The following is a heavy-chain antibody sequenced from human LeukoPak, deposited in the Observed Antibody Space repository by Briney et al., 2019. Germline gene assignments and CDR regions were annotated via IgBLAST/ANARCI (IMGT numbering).Heavy chain of an antibody. V-gene: IGHV3-9*01. Sequence: PGGSLRLSCAAAGFTFDDYAMHWVRQAPGKGLEWVSGISWNSGSIGYADSVKGRFTISRDNAKNSLYLQMNSLRAGDTAVYYCARAPLVGATSDYWGQGTLVTVSS. CDR1: GFTFDDYA. D-gene: IGHD1-26*01. J-gene: IGHJ4*02. CDR2: ISWNSGSI. CDR3: ARAPLVGATSDY.